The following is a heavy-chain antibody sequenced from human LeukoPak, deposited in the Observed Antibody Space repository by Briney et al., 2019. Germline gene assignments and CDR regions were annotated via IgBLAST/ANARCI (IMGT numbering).Heavy chain of an antibody. J-gene: IGHJ4*02. D-gene: IGHD2-2*01. CDR3: AKDGGGYCNNSSC. CDR2: IRYDGTNK. CDR1: TFTFSDYG. Sequence: GGSLRLSCVGSTFTFSDYGMHWVRQAPGKGLEWVAFIRYDGTNKYYADSVKGRFTISRDNSKNTLYLQMNSLRAEDTAVYYCAKDGGGYCNNSSCWGQGTLVTVSS. V-gene: IGHV3-30*02.